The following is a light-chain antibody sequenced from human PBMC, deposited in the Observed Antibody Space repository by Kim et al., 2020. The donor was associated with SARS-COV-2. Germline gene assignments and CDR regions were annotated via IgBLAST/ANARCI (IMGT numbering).Light chain of an antibody. V-gene: IGKV1-16*01. CDR2: AAF. J-gene: IGKJ2*01. Sequence: DIQMTQSPYSLSASVGDTVTITCRASQDISNYLAWYQQRPGKAPKSLIYAAFSLQSGIPSRFSVSGHGTDFTLTISSLHPEDFATYYCQQYETYPYTFGQGTKLEI. CDR1: QDISNY. CDR3: QQYETYPYT.